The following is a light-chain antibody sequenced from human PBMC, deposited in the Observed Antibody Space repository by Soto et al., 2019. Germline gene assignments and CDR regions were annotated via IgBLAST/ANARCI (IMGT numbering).Light chain of an antibody. J-gene: IGLJ2*01. CDR2: ENT. CDR1: SSDVGLYKL. Sequence: QSAMTQPACVSGSPEQSITISCTGTSSDVGLYKLVSWYQQYPGKAPKLILYENTKRPSGLSDRFSGSMSGNTASLTISGLQAEDEANYYCGSYATSDTFIFGGGTKVTVL. CDR3: GSYATSDTFI. V-gene: IGLV2-23*02.